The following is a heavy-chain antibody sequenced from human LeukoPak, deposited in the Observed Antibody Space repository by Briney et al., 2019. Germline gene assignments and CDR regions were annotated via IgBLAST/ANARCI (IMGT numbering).Heavy chain of an antibody. V-gene: IGHV1-69*04. Sequence: SVKVCCKASGGTFSSYAISWVRQAPGQGLEWMGRIIPILGIANYAQKFQGRVTITADKSTSTAYMELSSLRSEDTAVYYCASPLGYCSSTSCHNDYWGQGTLVTVSS. CDR2: IIPILGIA. CDR3: ASPLGYCSSTSCHNDY. D-gene: IGHD2-2*01. CDR1: GGTFSSYA. J-gene: IGHJ4*02.